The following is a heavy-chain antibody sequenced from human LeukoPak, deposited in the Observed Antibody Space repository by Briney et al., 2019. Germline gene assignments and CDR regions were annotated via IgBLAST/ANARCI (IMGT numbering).Heavy chain of an antibody. CDR3: ARGSPRITVIVVVNSYMDV. D-gene: IGHD3-22*01. Sequence: GGSLRLSCAASGFTFSSYSMNWVRQAPGKGLEWVSYISSSSSTIYYADSVKGRFTIPRDNAKNSMYLQMNSLRAEDTAVYYCARGSPRITVIVVVNSYMDVWGKGTTVTVSS. V-gene: IGHV3-48*01. J-gene: IGHJ6*03. CDR2: ISSSSSTI. CDR1: GFTFSSYS.